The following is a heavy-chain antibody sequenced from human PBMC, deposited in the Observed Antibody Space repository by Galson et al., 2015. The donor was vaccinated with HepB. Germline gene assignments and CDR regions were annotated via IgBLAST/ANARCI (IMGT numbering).Heavy chain of an antibody. D-gene: IGHD2-2*01. CDR3: AKDECSSTSCYNWFDP. CDR2: ISGSGGST. J-gene: IGHJ5*02. CDR1: GFTFSSHA. V-gene: IGHV3-23*01. Sequence: SLRLSCAASGFTFSSHAMSWVRQAPGKGLEWVSAISGSGGSTYYADSVKGRFTISRDNSKNTLYLQMNSLRAEDTAVYYWAKDECSSTSCYNWFDPWGQGTLVTVSS.